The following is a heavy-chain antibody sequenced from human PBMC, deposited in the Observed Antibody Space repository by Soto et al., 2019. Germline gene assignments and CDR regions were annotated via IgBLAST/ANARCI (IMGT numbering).Heavy chain of an antibody. CDR1: GYSFTSYW. V-gene: IGHV5-51*01. Sequence: ESLTISCKGSGYSFTSYWIGWVRQMTGKGLEWMGIIYPGDSDTRYSPSFQGQVTISADKSISTAYLQWSSLKASDTAMYYCARRRFVYGDYRNNNWFDPWGQGTLVTVSS. CDR2: IYPGDSDT. CDR3: ARRRFVYGDYRNNNWFDP. D-gene: IGHD4-17*01. J-gene: IGHJ5*02.